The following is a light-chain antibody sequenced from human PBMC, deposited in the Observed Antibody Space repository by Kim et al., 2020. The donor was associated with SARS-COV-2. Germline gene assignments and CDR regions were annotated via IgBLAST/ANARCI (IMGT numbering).Light chain of an antibody. Sequence: GHTVTMSYSGGRANIGNNFVIWYRHRPGAAPRLLMYRNDQRPSGVPDRISGSKSGTSASLAISDLRSEEEADYFCASWDDTLNSQLFGGGTKVTVL. V-gene: IGLV1-47*01. CDR2: RND. CDR1: RANIGNNF. CDR3: ASWDDTLNSQL. J-gene: IGLJ6*01.